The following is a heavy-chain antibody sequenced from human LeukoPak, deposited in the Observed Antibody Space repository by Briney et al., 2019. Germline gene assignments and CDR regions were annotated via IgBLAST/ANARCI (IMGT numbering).Heavy chain of an antibody. CDR1: GFTFSNAW. CDR2: TGNKASRYTT. CDR3: AKGRVSTSGWTFNDY. Sequence: PGGSLRLSCAASGFTFSNAWMSWVRQAPGKGLQWVGRTGNKASRYTTEYDASVKGRFTISRDDSKNSLYLQMNSLRAEDTAVYYCAKGRVSTSGWTFNDYWGQGTLVTVSS. J-gene: IGHJ4*02. V-gene: IGHV3-72*01. D-gene: IGHD6-19*01.